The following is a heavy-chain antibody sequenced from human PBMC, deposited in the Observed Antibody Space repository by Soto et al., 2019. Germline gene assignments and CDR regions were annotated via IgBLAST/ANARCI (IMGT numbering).Heavy chain of an antibody. J-gene: IGHJ3*02. D-gene: IGHD6-13*01. CDR1: GGSISSSSYY. Sequence: SETLSLTCTVSGGSISSSSYYWGWIRQPPGKGLEWIGSIYYSGSTYYNPSLKSRVTISVDTSKNQFSLKLSSVTAADTAVYYCARHGGGLAAADDAFDIWGQGTMVTVSS. CDR2: IYYSGST. CDR3: ARHGGGLAAADDAFDI. V-gene: IGHV4-39*01.